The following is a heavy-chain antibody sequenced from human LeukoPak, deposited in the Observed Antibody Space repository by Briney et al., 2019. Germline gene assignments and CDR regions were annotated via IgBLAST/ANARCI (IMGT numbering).Heavy chain of an antibody. V-gene: IGHV4-61*01. CDR1: GGSVSSASYY. CDR2: IYYDGGT. J-gene: IGHJ4*02. D-gene: IGHD1-26*01. Sequence: SETLSLTCTVSGGSVSSASYYWSWIRQPPRGGLEWIGFIYYDGGTSYNPSLKSRATLSVDTSKNQFSLKLTSVTAADSALYFCARILVGATTDYWGQGTLVTVSS. CDR3: ARILVGATTDY.